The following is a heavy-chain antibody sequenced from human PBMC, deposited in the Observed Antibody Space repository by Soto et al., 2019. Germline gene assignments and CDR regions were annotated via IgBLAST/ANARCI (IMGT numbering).Heavy chain of an antibody. CDR1: GFSFSNYG. CDR2: ISHDGNSH. J-gene: IGHJ3*01. Sequence: QVYLVESGGGVVQPGRSLRLSCEGSGFSFSNYGIHWVRQAPGKGLEWVAVISHDGNSHHLADSVRGRFTISRDNSKNTVFLHMTSLRREDSAVYHCVKAQERSAQYFAVVITAFDFWGQGTMVTVSS. CDR3: VKAQERSAQYFAVVITAFDF. D-gene: IGHD3-22*01. V-gene: IGHV3-30*18.